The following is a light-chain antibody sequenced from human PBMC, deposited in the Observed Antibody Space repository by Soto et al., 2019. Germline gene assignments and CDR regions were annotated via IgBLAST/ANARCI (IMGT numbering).Light chain of an antibody. V-gene: IGKV2-30*01. J-gene: IGKJ1*01. CDR1: QSLVSSDGNTY. CDR2: KVS. CDR3: MQGTHWPWT. Sequence: DLVLTQSPLSLSVTLGQPASISCRSSQSLVSSDGNTYLNWFQQRPGQSPRRIIFKVSDRDSGVPDRFSGSGSGTDFTLKITRVEAEDVGIYYCMQGTHWPWTFGQGTKAEIK.